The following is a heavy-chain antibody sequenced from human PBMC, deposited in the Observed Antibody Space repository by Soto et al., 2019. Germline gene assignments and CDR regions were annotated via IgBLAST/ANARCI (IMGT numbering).Heavy chain of an antibody. D-gene: IGHD3-16*01. V-gene: IGHV1-18*04. J-gene: IGHJ3*02. CDR1: GYTFTNHG. Sequence: QVQLVQSGTEVKKPGASVKVSCKTSGYTFTNHGINLVRQAPGQGLEWKGWINPYNAKTNYAQKLQGRVTMTTDTSTTTAYMDLRSLTSDDTAVYYCARDRVAGIWGDAFDIWGQGTVVTVSS. CDR2: INPYNAKT. CDR3: ARDRVAGIWGDAFDI.